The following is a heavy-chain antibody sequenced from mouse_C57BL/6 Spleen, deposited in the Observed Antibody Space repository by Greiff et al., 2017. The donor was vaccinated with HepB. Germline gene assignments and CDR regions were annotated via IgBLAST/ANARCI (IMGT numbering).Heavy chain of an antibody. CDR2: IDPSDSYT. V-gene: IGHV1-69*01. Sequence: VQLQQSGAELVMPGASVKLSCKASGYTFTSYWMHWVKQRPGQGLEWIGEIDPSDSYTNYNQKFKGKSTLTVDKSSSTAYMQLSSLTSEDSAVYYCARGGYYPWGQGTTLTVSS. CDR3: ARGGYYP. D-gene: IGHD2-3*01. J-gene: IGHJ2*01. CDR1: GYTFTSYW.